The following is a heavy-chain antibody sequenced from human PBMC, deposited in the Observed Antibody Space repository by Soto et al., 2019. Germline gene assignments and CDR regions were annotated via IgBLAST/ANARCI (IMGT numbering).Heavy chain of an antibody. J-gene: IGHJ4*02. Sequence: GSLRLSCAASGFTVGNNYMTWVRQAPGKGLEWVSTIYYGGSTDYADSVKGRFTISRDNSKNTLYLQMNSLRAEDTALYYCVKGEYYYDSSGYYPFDYWGQGTLVTVSS. D-gene: IGHD3-22*01. V-gene: IGHV3-66*01. CDR3: VKGEYYYDSSGYYPFDY. CDR2: IYYGGST. CDR1: GFTVGNNY.